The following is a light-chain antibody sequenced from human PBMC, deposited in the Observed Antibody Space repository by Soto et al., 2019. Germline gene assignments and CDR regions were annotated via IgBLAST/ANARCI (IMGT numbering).Light chain of an antibody. V-gene: IGKV3-20*01. CDR2: DTS. CDR3: QHYGTSMWT. CDR1: QSVSSSS. Sequence: EIVLSQSPCTLSLSPGGRATLSCRASQSVSSSSLSWYQQKPGQAPRLLIYDTSSRATDIPDRFSGSGSGTDFTLTISRLEPEDFTVYYCQHYGTSMWTFGQGTKVDIK. J-gene: IGKJ1*01.